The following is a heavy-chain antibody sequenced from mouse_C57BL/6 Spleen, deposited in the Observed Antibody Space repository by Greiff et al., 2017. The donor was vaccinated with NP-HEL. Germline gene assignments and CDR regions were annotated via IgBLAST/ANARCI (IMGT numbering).Heavy chain of an antibody. CDR3: ARLTAYWYFDV. CDR2: IRNKANGYTT. V-gene: IGHV7-3*01. Sequence: EVKLQESGGGLVQPGGSLSLSCAASGFTFTDYYMSWVRQPPGKALEWLGFIRNKANGYTTEYSASVKGRFTISRDNSQSILYLQMNALRAEDSATYYCARLTAYWYFDVWGTGTTVTVSS. CDR1: GFTFTDYY. D-gene: IGHD1-2*01. J-gene: IGHJ1*03.